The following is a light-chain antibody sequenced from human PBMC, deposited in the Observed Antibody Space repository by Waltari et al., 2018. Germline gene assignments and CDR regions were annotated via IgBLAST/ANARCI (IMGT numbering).Light chain of an antibody. CDR3: QSYDSSLTGSWV. J-gene: IGLJ3*02. CDR1: GSHIGAGFD. CDR2: GTN. Sequence: QSVLTQPPSVSGAPGPRVTISCTGSGSHIGAGFDVHWYQQLPGTAPKLLVYGTNSRPPGVPDRFSASKSGTSASLAITGLQAEDEADYYCQSYDSSLTGSWVFGGGTKLTVL. V-gene: IGLV1-40*01.